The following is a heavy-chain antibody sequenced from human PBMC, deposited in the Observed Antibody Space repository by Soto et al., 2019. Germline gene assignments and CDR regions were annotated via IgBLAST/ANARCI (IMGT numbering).Heavy chain of an antibody. CDR1: GFTFSSYG. J-gene: IGHJ6*02. Sequence: PGGSLRLSCAASGFTFSSYGMHWVRQAPGKGLEWVAVIWYDGSNKYYADSVKGRFTISRDNSKNTLYLQMNSLRAEDTAVYYCARDQQLVPYYYYGMDVWGQGTTVTVSS. CDR3: ARDQQLVPYYYYGMDV. V-gene: IGHV3-33*01. D-gene: IGHD6-13*01. CDR2: IWYDGSNK.